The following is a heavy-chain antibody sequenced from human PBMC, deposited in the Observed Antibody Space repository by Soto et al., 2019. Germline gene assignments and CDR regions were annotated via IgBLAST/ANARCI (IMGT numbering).Heavy chain of an antibody. Sequence: SETLSLTCTVSGGSVSSGSYYWSWIRQPPGRGLEWIGYIYYSGSTNYNPSLKSRVTISVDTSKNQFSLKLSSVTAADTAVYYCARDRGYSYGYDYWGQGTLVTVSS. D-gene: IGHD5-18*01. CDR3: ARDRGYSYGYDY. J-gene: IGHJ4*02. CDR1: GGSVSSGSYY. CDR2: IYYSGST. V-gene: IGHV4-61*01.